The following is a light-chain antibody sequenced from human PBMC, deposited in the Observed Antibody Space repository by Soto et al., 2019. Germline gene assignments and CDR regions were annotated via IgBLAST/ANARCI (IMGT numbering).Light chain of an antibody. CDR1: QSISSY. CDR3: QQSYSTPTT. V-gene: IGKV1-39*01. J-gene: IGKJ1*01. Sequence: DIQMTQSPSSLSASVGDRVTITCRASQSISSYLNWYQQKPGQAPKLLIYAASSWQSGVPSRFSGSGSGSDFTLTISSLQPEDFATYYGQQSYSTPTTFGQGTKVEIK. CDR2: AAS.